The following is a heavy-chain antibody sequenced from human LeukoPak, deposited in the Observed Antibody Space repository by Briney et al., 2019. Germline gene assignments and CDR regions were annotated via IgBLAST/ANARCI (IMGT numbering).Heavy chain of an antibody. D-gene: IGHD3-3*01. CDR3: AREGYDFWSGYLYYFDY. CDR2: INSDGSST. Sequence: GGSLRLSCAASGFTFSSYCMNWVRQAPGKGLVWFSRINSDGSSTSYADSVKGRFTISRDNAKNTLYLQMNSLRAEDTAVYYCAREGYDFWSGYLYYFDYWGQGTLVTVSS. CDR1: GFTFSSYC. V-gene: IGHV3-74*01. J-gene: IGHJ4*02.